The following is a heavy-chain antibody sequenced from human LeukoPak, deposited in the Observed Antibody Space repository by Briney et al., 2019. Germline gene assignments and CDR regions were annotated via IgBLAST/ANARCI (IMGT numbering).Heavy chain of an antibody. CDR3: ARAYYGGYGSSYYFDY. CDR1: GASISSYY. Sequence: SETLSLTCTVSGASISSYYWSWIRQPPGKGLEWLGYIFYSGTDYNPSLKSRVTISLDTSKNQFSLKLSSVTAADTAVYYCARAYYGGYGSSYYFDYWGQGTLVTVSS. J-gene: IGHJ4*02. V-gene: IGHV4-59*01. CDR2: IFYSGT. D-gene: IGHD4-17*01.